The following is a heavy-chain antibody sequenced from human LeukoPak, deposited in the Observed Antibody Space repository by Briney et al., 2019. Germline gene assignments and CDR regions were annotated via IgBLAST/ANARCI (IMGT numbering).Heavy chain of an antibody. J-gene: IGHJ4*02. CDR2: ISGSGGST. CDR1: GFTFSSYG. V-gene: IGHV3-23*01. CDR3: AKDRSCSGGSCYGGFDY. Sequence: GGTLRLSCAASGFTFSSYGMSWVRQAPGKGLEWVSAISGSGGSTYYADSVKGRFTISRDNSKNTLYLQMNSLRAEDTAVYYCAKDRSCSGGSCYGGFDYWGQGTLVTVSS. D-gene: IGHD2-15*01.